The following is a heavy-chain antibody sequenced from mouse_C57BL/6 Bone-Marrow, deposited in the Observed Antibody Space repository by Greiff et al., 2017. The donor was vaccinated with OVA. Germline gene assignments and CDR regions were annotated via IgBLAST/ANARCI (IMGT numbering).Heavy chain of an antibody. J-gene: IGHJ4*01. CDR2: IYCDDDK. Sequence: QVPLKVSGPGILQSSQSLSLSCSFSGFSLSTSGMGVSWIRQPSGKGLDWLAHIYCDDDKRYNPSLKSRPIISKDTSRNQVVLKITSVETAETAAYYCARMGGYAMDDWGQGTSVTVSS. V-gene: IGHV8-12*01. CDR3: ARMGGYAMDD. CDR1: GFSLSTSGMG.